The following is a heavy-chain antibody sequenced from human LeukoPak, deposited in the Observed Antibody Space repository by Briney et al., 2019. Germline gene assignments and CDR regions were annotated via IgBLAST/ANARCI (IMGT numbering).Heavy chain of an antibody. CDR1: GFTFSGYY. J-gene: IGHJ4*02. Sequence: GGSLRLSCAASGFTFSGYYMNWVRQAPGKGLEWVSSISSSSSYIFYADSVRGRFTISRDNAKNSLYLQMNSLRVEDTAVYYCARDRGNYDSSGYWSLDYWGQGTLVTVSS. CDR2: ISSSSSYI. D-gene: IGHD3-22*01. V-gene: IGHV3-21*01. CDR3: ARDRGNYDSSGYWSLDY.